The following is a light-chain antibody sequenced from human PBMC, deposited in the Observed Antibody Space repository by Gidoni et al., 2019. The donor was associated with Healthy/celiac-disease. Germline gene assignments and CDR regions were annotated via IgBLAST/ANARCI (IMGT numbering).Light chain of an antibody. CDR3: QQYNSYSGT. CDR2: KAS. Sequence: DIQMTQSPSTLSASVGDRVTITCRASQSISSWLAWYQQKPGKAPKLLIYKASSLESGVPLRFSGSGSGTEFTLTISSLQPDDFATYYYQQYNSYSGTFGQGTKVEIK. CDR1: QSISSW. J-gene: IGKJ1*01. V-gene: IGKV1-5*03.